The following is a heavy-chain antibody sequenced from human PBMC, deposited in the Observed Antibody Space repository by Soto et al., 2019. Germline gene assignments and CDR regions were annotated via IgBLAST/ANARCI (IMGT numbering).Heavy chain of an antibody. CDR1: GFTFSHYA. V-gene: IGHV3-30-3*01. J-gene: IGHJ6*02. D-gene: IGHD3-3*01. CDR2: ISYDGSNK. Sequence: PGGSLRLSCAASGFTFSHYAMHWVRQAPGKGLDWVAIISYDGSNKYYTDSVKARFTISRDNSENTLYLQMNSLRAEDTAVYYCARDSDLDYDFWSGYYIVGYMDVWGQGTTVTVSS. CDR3: ARDSDLDYDFWSGYYIVGYMDV.